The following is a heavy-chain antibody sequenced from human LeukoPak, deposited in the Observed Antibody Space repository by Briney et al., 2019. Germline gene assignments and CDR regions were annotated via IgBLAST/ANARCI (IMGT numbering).Heavy chain of an antibody. D-gene: IGHD6-13*01. CDR2: VSGSGGST. J-gene: IGHJ4*02. CDR3: AKDTGYSSSWSDY. CDR1: GFTFSSYA. Sequence: GGSLRLSCAASGFTFSSYAMSWVRQAPGKGLEGISGVSGSGGSTYYADSVKGRFTISRDNSKNTLYLQMNSLRAEDTAVYYCAKDTGYSSSWSDYWGQGTLVTVSP. V-gene: IGHV3-23*01.